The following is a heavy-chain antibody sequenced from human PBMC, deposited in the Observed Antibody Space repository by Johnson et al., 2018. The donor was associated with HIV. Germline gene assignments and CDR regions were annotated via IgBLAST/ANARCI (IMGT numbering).Heavy chain of an antibody. Sequence: VQLVESGGGLVQPGGSLRLSCAASGFTVSYNYMNWVRQAPGKGLEWVSIIYSDSDTYYADSVKGRFTISRDNSKNTLYLQMNSLRAEDTAVYYCARGSFTDDAFDVWGLGTMVTVSS. CDR3: ARGSFTDDAFDV. V-gene: IGHV3-66*01. J-gene: IGHJ3*01. CDR1: GFTVSYNY. CDR2: IYSDSDT. D-gene: IGHD1-26*01.